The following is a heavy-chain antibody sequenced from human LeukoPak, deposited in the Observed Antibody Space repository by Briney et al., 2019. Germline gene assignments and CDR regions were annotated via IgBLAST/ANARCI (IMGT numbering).Heavy chain of an antibody. CDR3: ARADRGVHDY. Sequence: GESLKISCKASGYSFTTYCIGWVRQMPGKGLEWMGLMDPSDSDTRYSPSFQGQVTISADKSISTAYLQWSSLKAWDTDMYYCARADRGVHDYWGQGTLVTVSA. V-gene: IGHV5-51*01. CDR2: MDPSDSDT. D-gene: IGHD3-10*01. CDR1: GYSFTTYC. J-gene: IGHJ4*02.